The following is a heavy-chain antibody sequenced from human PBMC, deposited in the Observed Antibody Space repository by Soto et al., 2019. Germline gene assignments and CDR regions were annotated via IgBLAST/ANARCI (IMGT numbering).Heavy chain of an antibody. CDR2: IYYSGST. J-gene: IGHJ4*02. V-gene: IGHV4-30-4*01. CDR1: GGSISSVDYY. D-gene: IGHD3-22*01. CDR3: ASNSPLLLRPEYFDY. Sequence: PSETLSLTCTVSGGSISSVDYYWIWIRQPPGKGLEWIGYIYYSGSTYYNPSLKSRVTISVDTSKNQFSLKLSSVTAADTAVYYCASNSPLLLRPEYFDYWGQGTLVTVSS.